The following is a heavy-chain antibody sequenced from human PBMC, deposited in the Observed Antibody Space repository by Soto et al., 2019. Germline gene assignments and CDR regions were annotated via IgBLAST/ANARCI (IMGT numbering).Heavy chain of an antibody. CDR1: GDSVSSNSAA. CDR3: ARSGERYFDP. D-gene: IGHD3-10*01. Sequence: PSQTLSLTCGISGDSVSSNSAAWNWLRQSPSRGLEWLGRTYYRSQWYNDYAVSVKSRITLNADTSRNQFYLVLNSVTPEDTAVYYCARSGERYFDPWGRGTLVTVS. J-gene: IGHJ5*02. CDR2: TYYRSQWYN. V-gene: IGHV6-1*01.